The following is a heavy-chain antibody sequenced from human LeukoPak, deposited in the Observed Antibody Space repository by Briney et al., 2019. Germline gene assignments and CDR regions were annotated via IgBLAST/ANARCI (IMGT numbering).Heavy chain of an antibody. CDR1: EFTFSSYN. V-gene: IGHV3-48*04. D-gene: IGHD6-19*01. CDR3: ARHSSGWLYDY. Sequence: GGSLRLSCAASEFTFSSYNMNWVRQAPGKGLEWISYISSSSTTIYYADSVKGRFTISRDNARNSLYLQMNSLRAEDTAVYYCARHSSGWLYDYWGQGTLVTVSS. CDR2: ISSSSTTI. J-gene: IGHJ4*02.